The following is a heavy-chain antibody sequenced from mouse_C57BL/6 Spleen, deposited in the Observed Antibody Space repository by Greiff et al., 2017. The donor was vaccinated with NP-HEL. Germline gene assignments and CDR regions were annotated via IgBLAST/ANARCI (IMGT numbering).Heavy chain of an antibody. J-gene: IGHJ2*01. CDR3: ARITTVESWDYFDY. D-gene: IGHD1-1*01. CDR2: INPNNGGT. V-gene: IGHV1-26*01. Sequence: EVQLQQSGPELVKPGASVKISCKASGYTFTDYYMNWVKQSHGKSLEWIGDINPNNGGTSYNQKFKGKATLTVDKSSSTAYMELRSLTSEDSAVYYCARITTVESWDYFDYWGQGTTLTVSS. CDR1: GYTFTDYY.